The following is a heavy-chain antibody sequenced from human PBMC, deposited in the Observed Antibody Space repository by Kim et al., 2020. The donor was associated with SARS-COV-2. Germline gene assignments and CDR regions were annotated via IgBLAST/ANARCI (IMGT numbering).Heavy chain of an antibody. CDR3: AKALMGTMIVVVIPYFDY. Sequence: VKGRFTMSRDNSKNTLYLQMNSLRAEDTAVYYCAKALMGTMIVVVIPYFDYWGQGTLVTVSS. V-gene: IGHV3-23*01. D-gene: IGHD3-22*01. J-gene: IGHJ4*02.